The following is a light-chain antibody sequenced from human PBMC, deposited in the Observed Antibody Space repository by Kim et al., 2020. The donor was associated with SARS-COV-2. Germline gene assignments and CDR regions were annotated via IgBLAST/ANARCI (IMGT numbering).Light chain of an antibody. CDR2: GAS. J-gene: IGKJ4*01. CDR3: QQYGTSFL. CDR1: QPVSNNY. Sequence: VSPGESVTLACRASQPVSNNYLAWYQQKPGLPPRLLIYGASTRATGIPDRFSGSGSGTDFTLTISRLEPEDFAVYCCQQYGTSFLFGGGTKVDIK. V-gene: IGKV3-20*01.